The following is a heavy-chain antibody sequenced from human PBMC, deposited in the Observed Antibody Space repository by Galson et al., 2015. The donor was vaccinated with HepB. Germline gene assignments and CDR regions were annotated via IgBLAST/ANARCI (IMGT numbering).Heavy chain of an antibody. CDR3: AKGLYSGSYFDAFDI. CDR2: ISYDGSNK. CDR1: GFTFSSYG. V-gene: IGHV3-30*18. Sequence: SLRLSCAASGFTFSSYGMHWVRQAPGKGLEWVAVISYDGSNKYYADSVKGRFTISRDNSKNTLYLQMNSLRAEDTAVYYCAKGLYSGSYFDAFDIWGQGTIVTVSS. D-gene: IGHD1-26*01. J-gene: IGHJ3*02.